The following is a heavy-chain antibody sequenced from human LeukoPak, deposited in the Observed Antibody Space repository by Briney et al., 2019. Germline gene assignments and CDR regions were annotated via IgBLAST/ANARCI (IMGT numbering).Heavy chain of an antibody. Sequence: ASVKVSCKASGYTFTSYDINWVRQATGQGLEWMGWMNPNSGNTGYAQKFQGRVTMTRNTSISTAYMELRSLRSDDTAVYYCARDEKKYCSGGSCPAYFDYWGQGTLVTVSS. CDR1: GYTFTSYD. CDR3: ARDEKKYCSGGSCPAYFDY. D-gene: IGHD2-15*01. J-gene: IGHJ4*02. CDR2: MNPNSGNT. V-gene: IGHV1-8*01.